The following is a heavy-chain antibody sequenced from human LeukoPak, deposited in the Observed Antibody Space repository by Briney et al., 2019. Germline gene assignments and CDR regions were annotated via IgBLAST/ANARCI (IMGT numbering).Heavy chain of an antibody. Sequence: GGSLRLSCAASGFTFSSYSMNWVRQAPGKGLEWVSYISSSSSTIYYADSVRGRFTISRDNAKNSVYLQMNSLRAEDTAVYYCATSPRSRDLDWFDPWGQGTLVTVSS. CDR2: ISSSSSTI. CDR3: ATSPRSRDLDWFDP. V-gene: IGHV3-48*04. J-gene: IGHJ5*02. CDR1: GFTFSSYS. D-gene: IGHD1-26*01.